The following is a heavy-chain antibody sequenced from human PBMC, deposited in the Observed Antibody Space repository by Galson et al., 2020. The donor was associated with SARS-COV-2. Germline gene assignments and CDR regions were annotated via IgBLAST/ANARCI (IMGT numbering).Heavy chain of an antibody. CDR3: AHYHYDSSGYHHLGR. CDR2: ITVRTGGGTT. CDR1: GLTFSNAW. Sequence: GESLKISCAVSGLTFSNAWMSWVRQVPGKGLEWLGRITVRTGGGTTDYAAPVKGRFTISRDDSKNTLYLQMNSLKTEDTGLYYCAHYHYDSSGYHHLGRWGQGTLVTVSS. D-gene: IGHD3-22*01. J-gene: IGHJ4*02. V-gene: IGHV3-15*01.